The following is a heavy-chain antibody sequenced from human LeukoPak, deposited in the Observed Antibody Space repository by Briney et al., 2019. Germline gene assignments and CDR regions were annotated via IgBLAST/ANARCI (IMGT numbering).Heavy chain of an antibody. Sequence: GGSLRLSCAASGFSFSSDELSWVRQAPGKGLEWLSYISTSGRTTYYADSVKGRFTISRDNAKNSLYLQMSSLRAEDTAVYYCARDRTMVRGLANYFYGMDVWGQGTTVIVPS. CDR2: ISTSGRTT. J-gene: IGHJ6*02. V-gene: IGHV3-48*03. CDR1: GFSFSSDE. D-gene: IGHD3-10*01. CDR3: ARDRTMVRGLANYFYGMDV.